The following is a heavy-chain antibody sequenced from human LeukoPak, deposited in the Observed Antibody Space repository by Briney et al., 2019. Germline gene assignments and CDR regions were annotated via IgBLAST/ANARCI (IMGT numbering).Heavy chain of an antibody. CDR1: GGSISSYY. Sequence: SETLSLTCAVSGGSISSYYWSWIRQPPGKGLEWIGYIYYSGSTNYNPSLKSRATISVDMPKNQFSLKLSSVTAADTAVYYCAPHYDFWSGYFPYWGQGTLVTVSS. J-gene: IGHJ4*02. CDR2: IYYSGST. V-gene: IGHV4-59*01. D-gene: IGHD3-3*01. CDR3: APHYDFWSGYFPY.